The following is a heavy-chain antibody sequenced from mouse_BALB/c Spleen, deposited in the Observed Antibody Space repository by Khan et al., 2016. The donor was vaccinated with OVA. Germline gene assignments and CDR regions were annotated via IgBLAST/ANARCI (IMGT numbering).Heavy chain of an antibody. Sequence: QIQLVQSGPELKKPGETVKISCKASGYTSTNYGMNWVKQAPGKSLKWMGLINTYTGEPTYADDFKGRFAFSLETSASTAYLQINNLKNEDTATYFCARPPHFSYVMVYWGQGTSVTVSS. CDR1: GYTSTNYG. J-gene: IGHJ4*01. CDR2: INTYTGEP. V-gene: IGHV9-3-1*01. CDR3: ARPPHFSYVMVY.